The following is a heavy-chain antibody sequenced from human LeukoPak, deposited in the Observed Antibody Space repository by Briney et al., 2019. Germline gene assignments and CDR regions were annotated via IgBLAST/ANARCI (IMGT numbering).Heavy chain of an antibody. CDR3: ARRTGAVAPNDY. D-gene: IGHD6-19*01. J-gene: IGHJ4*02. Sequence: PSETLSLTCAVYGGSFSGYYWSWIRQPPGKGLEWVGEINHSGSTNYNPSLKSRVTISVDTSKNQFSLKLSSVTAADTAVYYCARRTGAVAPNDYWGQGTLVTVSS. CDR1: GGSFSGYY. CDR2: INHSGST. V-gene: IGHV4-34*01.